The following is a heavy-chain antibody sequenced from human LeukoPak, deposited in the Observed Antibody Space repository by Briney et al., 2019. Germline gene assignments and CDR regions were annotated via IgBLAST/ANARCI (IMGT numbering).Heavy chain of an antibody. D-gene: IGHD2-15*01. J-gene: IGHJ3*02. CDR3: AKVPNCSGGTCYSKNGFDI. V-gene: IGHV3-23*01. CDR2: ISGSGDST. Sequence: PGGSLRLSCAASGFTFRNYAMNWVRQAPGKGLEWVSPISGSGDSTYYADSVKGRFTISRDNSKNTLYLQMNSLRAEDTAVYYCAKVPNCSGGTCYSKNGFDIWGQGTMVTVSS. CDR1: GFTFRNYA.